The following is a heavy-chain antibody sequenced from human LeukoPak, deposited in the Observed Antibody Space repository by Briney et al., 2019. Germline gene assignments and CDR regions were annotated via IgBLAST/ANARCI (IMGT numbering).Heavy chain of an antibody. Sequence: SETLSLTCAVYGGSFSGCYWSWIRQPPGKGLEWIGEINHSGSTNYNPSLKSRVTISVDTSKNQFSLKLSSVTAADTAVYYCARSGRRGQYPRWIGRYGMDVWGQGTTVTVSS. CDR3: ARSGRRGQYPRWIGRYGMDV. J-gene: IGHJ6*02. CDR2: INHSGST. V-gene: IGHV4-34*01. D-gene: IGHD3-10*01. CDR1: GGSFSGCY.